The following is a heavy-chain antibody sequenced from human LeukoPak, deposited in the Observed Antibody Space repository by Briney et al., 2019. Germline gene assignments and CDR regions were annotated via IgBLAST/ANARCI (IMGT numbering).Heavy chain of an antibody. V-gene: IGHV1-2*02. CDR1: GYTFTGYY. CDR3: ARSLFGYSYGTGYYFDY. D-gene: IGHD5-18*01. J-gene: IGHJ4*02. Sequence: ASVKVSCKASGYTFTGYYMHCVRQAPGQGLEWMGWINPNSGGTNYAQKFQGRVTMTRDTSISTAYMELSRLRSDDTAVYYCARSLFGYSYGTGYYFDYWGQGTLVTVSS. CDR2: INPNSGGT.